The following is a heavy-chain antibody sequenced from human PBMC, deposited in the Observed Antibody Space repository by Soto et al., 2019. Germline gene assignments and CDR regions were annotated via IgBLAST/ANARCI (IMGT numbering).Heavy chain of an antibody. V-gene: IGHV1-2*04. CDR1: GYTFTGYY. CDR2: INPNSGGT. J-gene: IGHJ6*02. Sequence: GASVKVSCKASGYTFTGYYMHWVRQAPGQGLEWMGWINPNSGGTNYAQKFQGWVTMTRDTSISTAYMELNSLRAEDTAVYYCARDGAGAVAGFYYYYGMDVWGQGTTVTVSS. D-gene: IGHD6-19*01. CDR3: ARDGAGAVAGFYYYYGMDV.